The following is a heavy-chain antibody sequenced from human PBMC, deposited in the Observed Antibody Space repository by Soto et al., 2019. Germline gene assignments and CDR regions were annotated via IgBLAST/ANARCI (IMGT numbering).Heavy chain of an antibody. Sequence: SETLSLTCTVSGGSISSSSYYWGWIRQPPGKGLEWIGSIYYSGSTYYNPSLKSRVTISVDTSKNQFSLKLSSVTAADTAVYYCARHRITMVRGVTTNNWFDPWGQGTLVTVS. CDR1: GGSISSSSYY. CDR2: IYYSGST. CDR3: ARHRITMVRGVTTNNWFDP. D-gene: IGHD3-10*01. V-gene: IGHV4-39*01. J-gene: IGHJ5*02.